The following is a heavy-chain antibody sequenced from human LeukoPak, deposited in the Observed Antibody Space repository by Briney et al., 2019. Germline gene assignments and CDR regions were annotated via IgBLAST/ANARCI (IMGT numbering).Heavy chain of an antibody. J-gene: IGHJ3*02. CDR2: INHSVST. V-gene: IGHV4-34*01. CDR1: GGSFSGYY. D-gene: IGHD6-19*01. CDR3: AKQVAVAANDAFDI. Sequence: PSETLSLTCAVYGGSFSGYYWSWIRQPPGKGLEWIGEINHSVSTNYNPSLKSRVTISVDTSNNQFSLKLSSVTATSTSVYYCAKQVAVAANDAFDIWGQGTMVTVSS.